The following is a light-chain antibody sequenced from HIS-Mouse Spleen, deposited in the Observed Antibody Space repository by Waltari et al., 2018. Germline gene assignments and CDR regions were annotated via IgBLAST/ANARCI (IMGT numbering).Light chain of an antibody. J-gene: IGLJ2*01. V-gene: IGLV2-11*01. CDR2: YVS. Sequence: QSALTQPRSVSGSPGQSVTISCTGTSSDVGGYNYVSWYQQHPGTAPKLMIYYVSKRPPGVPDRFSGSKSGKTASLTISGLQAEDEADYYCCSYAGSYTFEVVFGGGTKLTVL. CDR1: SSDVGGYNY. CDR3: CSYAGSYTFEVV.